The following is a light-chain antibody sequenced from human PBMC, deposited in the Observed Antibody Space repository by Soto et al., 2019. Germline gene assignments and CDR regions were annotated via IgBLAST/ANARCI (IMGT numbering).Light chain of an antibody. CDR3: QQYNSYPYT. V-gene: IGKV1-5*01. J-gene: IGKJ2*01. CDR1: QSISSW. Sequence: DIQMTQSPSTLSASVGDRVTITCRASQSISSWLAWYQQKPGKAPKLLIYDASSLESGVPSRFSGSGSGTEFTLTSSRLQPDDVATYYCQQYNSYPYTFGQGTKLEIK. CDR2: DAS.